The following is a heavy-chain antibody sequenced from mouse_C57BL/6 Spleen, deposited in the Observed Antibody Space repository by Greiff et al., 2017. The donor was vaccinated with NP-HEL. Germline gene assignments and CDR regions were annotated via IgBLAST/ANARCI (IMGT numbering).Heavy chain of an antibody. V-gene: IGHV1-22*01. CDR2: INPNNGGT. J-gene: IGHJ4*01. Sequence: VQLQQSGPELVKPGASVKMSCKASGYTFTDYNMHWVKQSHGKSLEWIGYINPNNGGTSYNQKFKGKATLTVNKASSTAYMELRSLTSEDSAVYYCARTPLYDGGAMDYWGQGTSVTVSS. D-gene: IGHD2-12*01. CDR3: ARTPLYDGGAMDY. CDR1: GYTFTDYN.